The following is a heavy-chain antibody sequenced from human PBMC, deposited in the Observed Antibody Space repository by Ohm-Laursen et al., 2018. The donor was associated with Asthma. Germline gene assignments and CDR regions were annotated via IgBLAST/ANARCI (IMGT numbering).Heavy chain of an antibody. CDR3: ARGEEYDSSGYYYDYFDY. Sequence: SSLRLSCAASGFTFSSYGMHWVRQAPGKGLEWVAVIWYDGSNKYYADSVKGRFTISRDNSKNTLYLQMNSLRAEDTAVYYCARGEEYDSSGYYYDYFDYWGQGTLVTVSS. J-gene: IGHJ4*02. CDR2: IWYDGSNK. CDR1: GFTFSSYG. V-gene: IGHV3-33*01. D-gene: IGHD3-22*01.